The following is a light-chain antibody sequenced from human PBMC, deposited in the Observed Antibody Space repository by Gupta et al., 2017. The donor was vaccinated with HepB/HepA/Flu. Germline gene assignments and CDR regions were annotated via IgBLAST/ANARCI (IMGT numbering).Light chain of an antibody. V-gene: IGKV1-12*01. CDR3: QQANSFPYT. CDR1: QGIRSW. J-gene: IGKJ2*01. CDR2: AAS. Sequence: DIQMTLSPSSVSASVGDRVTITCRASQGIRSWLAWYQQKPGKAPELLIYAASSLQSGVPSRFSGSGSGTAFTLTISSLQPEDFATYYCQQANSFPYTFGQGTKLEI.